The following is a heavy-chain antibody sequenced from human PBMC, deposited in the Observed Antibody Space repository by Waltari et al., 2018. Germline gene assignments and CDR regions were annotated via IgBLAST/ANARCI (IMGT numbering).Heavy chain of an antibody. CDR3: ARSSAGMPRWLGDY. Sequence: QLQLQESGPGLVKPSETLSLSCSVSGDSISSSHYYWGWIRQPPGKGLEWIARVYYSGTTYYNPSLKSRVTISADTSRNQFYLRLTSVTATDTAVYYCARSSAGMPRWLGDYWGQGILVTVSS. CDR2: VYYSGTT. V-gene: IGHV4-39*01. J-gene: IGHJ4*02. D-gene: IGHD5-12*01. CDR1: GDSISSSHYY.